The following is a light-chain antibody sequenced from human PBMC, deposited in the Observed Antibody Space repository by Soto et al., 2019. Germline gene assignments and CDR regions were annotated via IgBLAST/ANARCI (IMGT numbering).Light chain of an antibody. V-gene: IGKV1-5*03. CDR1: QSISYR. CDR2: KAT. Sequence: DIQMTQSPSSLSASVGDRVTITCRASQSISYRLAWYQQKPGQAPKLLIYKATNLQTGVASRFSGSGSGTEISLTISGLQPDDFPVYFCQQYNEFQYTFGQGTRLDI. CDR3: QQYNEFQYT. J-gene: IGKJ2*01.